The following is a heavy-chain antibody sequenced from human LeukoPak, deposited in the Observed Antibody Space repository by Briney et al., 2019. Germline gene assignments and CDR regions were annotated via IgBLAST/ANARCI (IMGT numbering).Heavy chain of an antibody. CDR2: IWYDGSNK. D-gene: IGHD6-19*01. Sequence: SLRLSCAASGFTFSSYGMHWVRQAPGKGLEWVAVIWYDGSNKYYADSVKGRFTISRDNSKNTLYLQMSSLRAEDTAVYYCARDSAVGGNYYYYGMDVWGQGTTVTVSS. CDR3: ARDSAVGGNYYYYGMDV. CDR1: GFTFSSYG. V-gene: IGHV3-33*01. J-gene: IGHJ6*02.